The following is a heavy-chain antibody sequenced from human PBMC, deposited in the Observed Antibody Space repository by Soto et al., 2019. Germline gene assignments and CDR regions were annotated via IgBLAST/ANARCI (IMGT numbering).Heavy chain of an antibody. Sequence: QVQLVQSGAEVKKPGSSVKVSCKASGGTFSSYAISWVRQAPEQGLEWMGGIIPIFGTANYAQKFQGRVTITADESTSTAYMELSSLRSEDTDVYYCARGAKDTAMVKAFDYWGQGTLVTVSS. D-gene: IGHD5-18*01. CDR3: ARGAKDTAMVKAFDY. V-gene: IGHV1-69*01. J-gene: IGHJ4*02. CDR2: IIPIFGTA. CDR1: GGTFSSYA.